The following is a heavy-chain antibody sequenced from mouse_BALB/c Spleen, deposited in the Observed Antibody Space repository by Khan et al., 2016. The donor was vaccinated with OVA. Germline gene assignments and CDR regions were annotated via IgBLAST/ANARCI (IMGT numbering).Heavy chain of an antibody. D-gene: IGHD2-14*01. V-gene: IGHV1-7*01. Sequence: QMQLEESGAELAKPGASVKMSCKASGYTFTNYWMHWVKQRPGQGLEWIGYINPSTGYTEYNQKFKDKATLTADKSSSTAYMQLSSLTSEDSAVYYCARFRYDERGDYWGQGTTLTVSS. CDR2: INPSTGYT. J-gene: IGHJ2*01. CDR3: ARFRYDERGDY. CDR1: GYTFTNYW.